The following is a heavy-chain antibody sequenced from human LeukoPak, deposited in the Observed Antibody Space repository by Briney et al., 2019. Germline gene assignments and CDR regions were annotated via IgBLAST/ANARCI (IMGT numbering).Heavy chain of an antibody. V-gene: IGHV4-59*11. Sequence: PSETLSLTCTVSGGSISSHYWSWIRQPPGKGLEWIGYIYYSGSTNCNPSLKSRVTISVDTSKNQFSLRLSSVTAADTAVYYCATEGDYFDSGTFYKTFDIWGRGTVVTVSS. CDR1: GGSISSHY. CDR2: IYYSGST. J-gene: IGHJ3*02. CDR3: ATEGDYFDSGTFYKTFDI. D-gene: IGHD3-10*01.